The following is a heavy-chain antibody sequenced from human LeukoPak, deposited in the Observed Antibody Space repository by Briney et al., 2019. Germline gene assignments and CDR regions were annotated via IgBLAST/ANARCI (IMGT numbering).Heavy chain of an antibody. Sequence: SETLSLTCTVSGGSISGYYWTWIRQPPGKGLEWIGYIYHSGSTYYNPSLKSRVTISVDRSKNQFSLKLSSVTAADTAVYYCARESIAARYYFDYWGQGTLVTVSS. J-gene: IGHJ4*02. CDR1: GGSISGYY. CDR2: IYHSGST. D-gene: IGHD6-6*01. CDR3: ARESIAARYYFDY. V-gene: IGHV4-59*12.